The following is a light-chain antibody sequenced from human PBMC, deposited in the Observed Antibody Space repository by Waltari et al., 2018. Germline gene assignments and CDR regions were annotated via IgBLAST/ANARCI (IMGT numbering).Light chain of an antibody. J-gene: IGLJ3*02. CDR1: SSDFGRYNY. CDR3: CSYAGSHSWV. Sequence: QSALIQPRSVSGSPGQSVTISCTGSSSDFGRYNYVSWYQQHSGKAPKLIIYEVIERPSGVPDRFSGSKSGDTASLTISGLQAEDEADYYCCSYAGSHSWVFGGGTKLTVL. V-gene: IGLV2-11*01. CDR2: EVI.